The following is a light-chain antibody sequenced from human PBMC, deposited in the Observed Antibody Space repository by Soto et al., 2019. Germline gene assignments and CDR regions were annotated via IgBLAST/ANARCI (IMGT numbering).Light chain of an antibody. CDR2: EVS. V-gene: IGLV2-18*02. CDR3: RSFTSTSTYV. Sequence: QAALTQPPSVSGSPGQSVTFSCSGTSSDVGSYNRVSWYQQPPGTAPKVMIYEVSNRPSGVPDRFSGSKSGNTASLTISGLQAEDEADYYCRSFTSTSTYVFGTGTKVTVL. J-gene: IGLJ1*01. CDR1: SSDVGSYNR.